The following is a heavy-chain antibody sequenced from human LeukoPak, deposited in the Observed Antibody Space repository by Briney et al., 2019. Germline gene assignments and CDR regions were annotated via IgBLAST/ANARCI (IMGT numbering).Heavy chain of an antibody. CDR1: GFTFDDYA. D-gene: IGHD3-10*01. Sequence: GRSLRLSCAASGFTFDDYAMHWVRQAPGKGLEWVSRISWNSGSIGYADSVKGRFTISRDNAKNSLYLQMNSLRAEDTALYYCARGVGGPYYYYGMDVWGQGTTVTVSS. CDR2: ISWNSGSI. CDR3: ARGVGGPYYYYGMDV. V-gene: IGHV3-9*01. J-gene: IGHJ6*02.